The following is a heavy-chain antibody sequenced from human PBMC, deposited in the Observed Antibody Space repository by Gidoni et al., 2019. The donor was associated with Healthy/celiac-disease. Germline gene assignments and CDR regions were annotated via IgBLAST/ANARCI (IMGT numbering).Heavy chain of an antibody. CDR1: GYTFTRYG. CDR3: ARVAVTTPAGYYYYYYMDV. Sequence: QVPLVQSGAEVKKPGASVKVSCKASGYTFTRYGISWGRQAPGQGLEWMGWISAYTGNTNYAQKRQGRVTMTTDTSTSTAYMELRSLRSDDTAVYYCARVAVTTPAGYYYYYYMDVWGKGTTVTVSS. J-gene: IGHJ6*03. D-gene: IGHD4-4*01. CDR2: ISAYTGNT. V-gene: IGHV1-18*01.